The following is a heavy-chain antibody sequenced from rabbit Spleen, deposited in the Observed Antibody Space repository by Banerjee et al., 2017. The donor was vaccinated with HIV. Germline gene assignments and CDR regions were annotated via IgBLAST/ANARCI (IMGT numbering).Heavy chain of an antibody. D-gene: IGHD1-1*01. J-gene: IGHJ4*01. CDR3: ASGYSDIYFYL. V-gene: IGHV1S40*01. CDR2: IATGSGST. CDR1: GCSFSSNEY. Sequence: QSLEESGGDLVKPEGSLTLTCIASGCSFSSNEYMSWVRQAPGKGLEWIGCIATGSGSTWYASWAKGRFTISKASSTTATLQMTSLTAADTATYFCASGYSDIYFYLWGPGTLVTVS.